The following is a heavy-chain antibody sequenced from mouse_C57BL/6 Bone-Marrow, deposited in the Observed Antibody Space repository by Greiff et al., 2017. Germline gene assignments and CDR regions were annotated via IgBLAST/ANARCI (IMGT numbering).Heavy chain of an antibody. CDR3: TRGGDYGAFAY. V-gene: IGHV5-9-1*02. CDR1: GFTFSSYA. Sequence: EVMLVESGEGLVKPGGSLKLSCAASGFTFSSYAMSWVRQTPEKRLEWVAYISSGGDYTYYADTVKGRFTISRDNARNTLYLQMSSLKSEDTAMYYCTRGGDYGAFAYWGQGTLVTVSA. CDR2: ISSGGDYT. D-gene: IGHD2-4*01. J-gene: IGHJ3*01.